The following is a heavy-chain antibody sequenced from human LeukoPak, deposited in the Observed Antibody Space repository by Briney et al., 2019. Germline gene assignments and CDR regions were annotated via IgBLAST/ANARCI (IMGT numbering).Heavy chain of an antibody. D-gene: IGHD5-24*01. V-gene: IGHV3-48*04. CDR2: ISSSSSTI. CDR1: GFTFSSYS. J-gene: IGHJ4*02. Sequence: PGGFLRLPCAASGFTFSSYSMNWVRQASGKGLEWVSYISSSSSTIYYADSVKGRFTISRDNAKNSLYLQMNSLRAEDTAVYYCASGDGYNNPFDYWGQGTLVTVSS. CDR3: ASGDGYNNPFDY.